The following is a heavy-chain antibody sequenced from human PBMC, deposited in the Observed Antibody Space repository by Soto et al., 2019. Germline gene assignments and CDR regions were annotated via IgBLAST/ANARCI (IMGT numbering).Heavy chain of an antibody. V-gene: IGHV3-15*01. CDR1: GFTFSNAW. Sequence: SGGSLRLSCAASGFTFSNAWMSWVRQAPGKGLEWVGRIKSKTDGGTTDYAAPVKGRFTISRDDSKNTLYLQMNSLKTEDTAVYYCTTDLSGSWANYYYYGMDVWGQGTTVTVSS. CDR3: TTDLSGSWANYYYYGMDV. CDR2: IKSKTDGGTT. D-gene: IGHD1-26*01. J-gene: IGHJ6*02.